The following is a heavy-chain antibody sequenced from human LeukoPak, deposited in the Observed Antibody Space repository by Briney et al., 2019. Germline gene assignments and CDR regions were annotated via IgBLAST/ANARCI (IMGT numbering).Heavy chain of an antibody. CDR1: GYTFTNYA. D-gene: IGHD3-10*01. CDR2: INSNTGNP. J-gene: IGHJ4*02. V-gene: IGHV7-4-1*02. Sequence: WASVKVSCKASGYTFTNYAMNWVRQAPGQGLEWMGWINSNTGNPTYAQGFTGRFVFSSDTSVSAAYLQISSLKTEDTAVYYCARGNYYVDYWGQGTLVTVSS. CDR3: ARGNYYVDY.